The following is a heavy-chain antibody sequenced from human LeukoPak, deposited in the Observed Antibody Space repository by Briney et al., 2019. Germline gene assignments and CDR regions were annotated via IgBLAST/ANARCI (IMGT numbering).Heavy chain of an antibody. CDR1: GFTVSSNY. D-gene: IGHD3-22*01. V-gene: IGHV3-66*01. J-gene: IGHJ3*02. CDR3: ARARVDSDSSGYYTLDAFDI. CDR2: IYSGGST. Sequence: GGSLRLSCAASGFTVSSNYMSWVRQAPGKGLEWVSVIYSGGSTYYADSVKGRFTISRDNSKNTLYLQMNSLRAEDTAVYYCARARVDSDSSGYYTLDAFDIWGQGTMVTVSS.